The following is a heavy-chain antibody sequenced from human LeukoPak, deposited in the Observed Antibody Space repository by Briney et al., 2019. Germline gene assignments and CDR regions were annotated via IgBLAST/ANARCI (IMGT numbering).Heavy chain of an antibody. V-gene: IGHV1-18*01. CDR3: ARVGRDCSDINCYWADWFDP. CDR2: ISGSTGST. D-gene: IGHD2-2*01. J-gene: IGHJ5*02. Sequence: EASMKVSCKASGYTFSTYGITWVREAPGQGPEWLGWISGSTGSTHYTQAVQGRVTMTTDTSTATAYMELRSLRSDDTAIYYCARVGRDCSDINCYWADWFDPWGQGTLVIVSS. CDR1: GYTFSTYG.